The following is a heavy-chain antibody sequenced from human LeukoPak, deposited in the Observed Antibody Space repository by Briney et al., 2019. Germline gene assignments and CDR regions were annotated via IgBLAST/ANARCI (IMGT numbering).Heavy chain of an antibody. J-gene: IGHJ6*02. V-gene: IGHV3-30-3*01. CDR3: ARDTLYYDILTGYRYYYYGMDV. CDR2: ISYDGSNK. Sequence: GGSLRLSCAASGFTFSSYAMHWVRQAPGKGLEWVAVISYDGSNKYYADSVKGRFTISRDNSKNTLYLQMNSLRAEDTAVYDCARDTLYYDILTGYRYYYYGMDVWGQGTTVTVSS. D-gene: IGHD3-9*01. CDR1: GFTFSSYA.